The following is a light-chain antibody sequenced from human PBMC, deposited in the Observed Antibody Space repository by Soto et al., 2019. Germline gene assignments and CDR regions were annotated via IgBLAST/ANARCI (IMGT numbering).Light chain of an antibody. CDR2: GNS. CDR3: QSYDSSLREV. CDR1: SSNIGAGYD. Sequence: QSVLTQPPSVSGAPGQRVTISCTGSSSNIGAGYDVHWYQQLPGTAPKLLIYGNSNRPSGDPDRFSGSKSGTSASLAITGLQAEDEADYYCQSYDSSLREVFGTGTKLTVL. J-gene: IGLJ1*01. V-gene: IGLV1-40*01.